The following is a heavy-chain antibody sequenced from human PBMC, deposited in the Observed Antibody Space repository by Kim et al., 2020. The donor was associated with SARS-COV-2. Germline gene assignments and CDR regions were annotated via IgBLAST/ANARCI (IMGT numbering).Heavy chain of an antibody. J-gene: IGHJ5*02. V-gene: IGHV4-31*02. CDR3: ARRGYSYGRGWFDP. D-gene: IGHD5-18*01. Sequence: NPSLKSRVTISVDTSKNQFSLKLSSVTAADTAVYYCARRGYSYGRGWFDPWGQGTLVTVSS.